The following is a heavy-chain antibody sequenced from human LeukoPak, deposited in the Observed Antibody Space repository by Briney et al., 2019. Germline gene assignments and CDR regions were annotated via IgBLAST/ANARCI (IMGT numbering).Heavy chain of an antibody. Sequence: SETLSLTCAVSGYSISSGYYWGWIRQPPGKGLEWIGSIYHSGSTYHNPSLKSRVTISVDTSKNQFSLKLSSVTAADTAVYYCARVEYIVVVPAAKLTNRFDPWGQGTLVTVSS. D-gene: IGHD2-2*01. CDR3: ARVEYIVVVPAAKLTNRFDP. J-gene: IGHJ5*02. V-gene: IGHV4-38-2*01. CDR2: IYHSGST. CDR1: GYSISSGYY.